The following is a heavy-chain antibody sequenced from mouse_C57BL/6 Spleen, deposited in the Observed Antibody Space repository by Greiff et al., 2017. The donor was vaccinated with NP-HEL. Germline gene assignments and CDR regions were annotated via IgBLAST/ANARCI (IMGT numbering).Heavy chain of an antibody. CDR1: GFTFSNYW. D-gene: IGHD2-2*01. V-gene: IGHV6-3*01. CDR2: IRLKSDNYAT. CDR3: TGGGWLRGDY. Sequence: EVKVEESGGGLVQPGGSMKLSCVASGFTFSNYWMNWVRQSPEKGLEWVAQIRLKSDNYATHYAESVKGRFTISRDDSKSSVYLQMNNLRAEDTGIYYCTGGGWLRGDYWGQGTTLTVSS. J-gene: IGHJ2*01.